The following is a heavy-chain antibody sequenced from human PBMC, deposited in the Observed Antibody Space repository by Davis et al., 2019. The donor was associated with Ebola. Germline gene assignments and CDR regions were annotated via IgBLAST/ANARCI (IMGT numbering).Heavy chain of an antibody. CDR2: INGGNGDT. J-gene: IGHJ4*02. Sequence: AASVKVSCKASGYTFTSYAIHWVRQAPGQRLEWMGWINGGNGDTKYSQKFQGRVTITRDTSASTAYMELSSLRSEDTAVYYCARGPSGYGDYGEYYFDYWGQGTLVTVSS. D-gene: IGHD4-17*01. CDR1: GYTFTSYA. CDR3: ARGPSGYGDYGEYYFDY. V-gene: IGHV1-3*01.